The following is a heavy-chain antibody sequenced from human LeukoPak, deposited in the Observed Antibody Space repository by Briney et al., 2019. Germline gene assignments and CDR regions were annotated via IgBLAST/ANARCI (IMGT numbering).Heavy chain of an antibody. D-gene: IGHD3-3*01. Sequence: GTLSLTCAVSGGSISSSNGWGWVRQPPGKGLEWIGEIYHSGSTNYNPSLKSRVTISVDTSKNQFSLKLSSVTAADTAVYYCASWGFGVVIIPGYWGQGTLVTVSS. CDR1: GGSISSSNG. J-gene: IGHJ4*02. CDR2: IYHSGST. CDR3: ASWGFGVVIIPGY. V-gene: IGHV4-4*02.